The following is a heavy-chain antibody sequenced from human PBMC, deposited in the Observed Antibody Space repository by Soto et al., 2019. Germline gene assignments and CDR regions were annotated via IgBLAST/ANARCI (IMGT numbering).Heavy chain of an antibody. V-gene: IGHV3-9*01. CDR3: AKVIQGGKSYWNYLYGMDV. D-gene: IGHD1-1*01. CDR2: ISWNSGSI. CDR1: GFTFDDYA. J-gene: IGHJ6*02. Sequence: PGGSLRLSCAASGFTFDDYAMHWVRQAPGKGLEWVSGISWNSGSIGYADSVKGRFTISRDNAKNSLYLQMNSLRAEDTALYYCAKVIQGGKSYWNYLYGMDVWGQGTTVTVSS.